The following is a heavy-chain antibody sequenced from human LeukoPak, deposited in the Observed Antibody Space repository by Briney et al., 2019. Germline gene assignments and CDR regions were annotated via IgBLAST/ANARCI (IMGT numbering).Heavy chain of an antibody. V-gene: IGHV1-18*01. CDR2: SSTYSDNT. J-gene: IGHJ4*02. Sequence: GASVKVSCKTSGYTFTSYGISWVRQAPGQGLEWMGWSSTYSDNTNYAQKFQGRVTMTTDTSTSTAYMELRSLRSDDTAIYYCARDKGVIDYWGQGTLVTVSS. CDR3: ARDKGVIDY. CDR1: GYTFTSYG. D-gene: IGHD3-16*02.